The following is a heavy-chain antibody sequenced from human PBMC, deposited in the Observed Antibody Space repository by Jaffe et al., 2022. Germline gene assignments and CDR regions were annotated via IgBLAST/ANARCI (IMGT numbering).Heavy chain of an antibody. V-gene: IGHV4-39*01. CDR3: ASLYGEAGVGFFGVVAPPPYFDY. J-gene: IGHJ4*02. CDR2: IYYSGST. CDR1: GGSISSSSYY. Sequence: QLQLQESGPGLVKPSETLSLTCTVSGGSISSSSYYWGWIRQPPGKGLEWIGSIYYSGSTYYNPSLKSRVTISVDTSKNQFSLKLSSVTAADTAVYYCASLYGEAGVGFFGVVAPPPYFDYWGQGTLVTVSS. D-gene: IGHD3-3*01.